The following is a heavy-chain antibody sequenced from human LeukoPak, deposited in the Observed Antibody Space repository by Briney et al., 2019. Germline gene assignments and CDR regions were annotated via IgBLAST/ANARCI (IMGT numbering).Heavy chain of an antibody. D-gene: IGHD3-22*01. Sequence: GGSLRLSCAASGFSVSNHYMAWVRQAPGKGLEWVSGINWNGGSTGYADSVKGRFTISRDNAKDSLYLQMNSLRAEDTALYYCARDRETYYYDSSGYGYWGQGTLVTVSS. CDR2: INWNGGST. CDR3: ARDRETYYYDSSGYGY. CDR1: GFSVSNHY. V-gene: IGHV3-20*04. J-gene: IGHJ4*02.